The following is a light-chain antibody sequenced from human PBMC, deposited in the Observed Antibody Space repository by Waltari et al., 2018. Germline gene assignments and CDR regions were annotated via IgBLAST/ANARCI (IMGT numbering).Light chain of an antibody. Sequence: QSALTQPASVSGSPGQSITLSCTGTSSYVGGYNYVSWYQQHPGKAPKLMIYDVSNRPSGVSNRFSGSKSGNTASLTISGLQAEDEADYYCSSYTSSSTLGVFGGGTKLTVL. J-gene: IGLJ2*01. V-gene: IGLV2-14*03. CDR2: DVS. CDR3: SSYTSSSTLGV. CDR1: SSYVGGYNY.